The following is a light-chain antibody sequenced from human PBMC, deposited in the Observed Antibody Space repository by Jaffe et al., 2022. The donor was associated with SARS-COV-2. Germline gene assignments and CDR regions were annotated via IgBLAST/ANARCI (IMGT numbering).Light chain of an antibody. V-gene: IGKV1-5*03. J-gene: IGKJ1*01. Sequence: IQMTQSPSTLSASVGDTVTITCRASQSISDWLAWHQQKPGKAPKLLIYKASNLESGVPSRFSGSGSGTEFTLTISSLQPDDFATYYCQQYKSYWTFGQGTKVEIK. CDR2: KAS. CDR1: QSISDW. CDR3: QQYKSYWT.